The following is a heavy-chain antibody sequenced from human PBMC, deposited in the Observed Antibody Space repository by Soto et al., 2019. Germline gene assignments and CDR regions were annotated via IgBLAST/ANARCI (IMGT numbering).Heavy chain of an antibody. J-gene: IGHJ6*02. CDR3: ARDHTAKGGWYYYYYGMDV. Sequence: SQTLSLTCAISGDGVSSNSVAWSWIRQSPSRGLEWLGRTFYRSKWHYNYAESVKSRITISRDNSKNTLYLQMNSLRAEDTAVYYCARDHTAKGGWYYYYYGMDVWGQGTTVTVSS. D-gene: IGHD6-19*01. CDR1: GDGVSSNSVA. V-gene: IGHV6-1*01. CDR2: TFYRSKWHY.